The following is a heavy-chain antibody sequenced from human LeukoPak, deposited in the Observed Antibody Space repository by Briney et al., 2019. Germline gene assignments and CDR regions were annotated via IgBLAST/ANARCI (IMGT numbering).Heavy chain of an antibody. D-gene: IGHD2-15*01. J-gene: IGHJ4*02. CDR1: GFTFSSYA. CDR3: AKDYCGGGSCYHYFDY. Sequence: SGGSLTLSCAASGFTFSSYAMSWVRQAPGKGLEWVSAISGSGGSTYYADSVKGRFTISRDNSKNTLYLQMNSLRAEDTAVYYCAKDYCGGGSCYHYFDYWGQGTLVTVSS. CDR2: ISGSGGST. V-gene: IGHV3-23*01.